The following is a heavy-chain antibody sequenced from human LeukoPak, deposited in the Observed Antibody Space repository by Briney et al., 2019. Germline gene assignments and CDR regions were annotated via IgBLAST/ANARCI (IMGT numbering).Heavy chain of an antibody. V-gene: IGHV1-2*02. J-gene: IGHJ4*02. CDR3: ARVRCNSFTCFLFFDC. Sequence: ASVKLSCKASGYNSTGHYMHWVRQAPGQGLEWMGWINPTSGVTEYAQKFQGRLTMTSDTSIKTVFIQLSDLRSDDTALYYCARVRCNSFTCFLFFDCWGQGTHVTVSS. CDR1: GYNSTGHY. D-gene: IGHD2/OR15-2a*01. CDR2: INPTSGVT.